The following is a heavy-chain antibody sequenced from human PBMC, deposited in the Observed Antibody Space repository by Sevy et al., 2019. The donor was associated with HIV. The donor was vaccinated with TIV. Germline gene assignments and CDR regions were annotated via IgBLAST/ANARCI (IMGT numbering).Heavy chain of an antibody. CDR3: ARGTAGRITGTTPRFYYYGMDV. CDR1: GGSFSGYY. CDR2: INYSGST. D-gene: IGHD1-7*01. Sequence: SETLSLTCAVYGGSFSGYYWSWIRQPPGKGLEWIGEINYSGSTNYNPSLKSRVTISVDTSKNQFSLKLSSVTAADTAVYYCARGTAGRITGTTPRFYYYGMDVWGQGTTVTVSS. J-gene: IGHJ6*02. V-gene: IGHV4-34*01.